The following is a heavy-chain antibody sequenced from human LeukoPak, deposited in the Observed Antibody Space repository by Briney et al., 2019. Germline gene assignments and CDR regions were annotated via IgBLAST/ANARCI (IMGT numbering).Heavy chain of an antibody. D-gene: IGHD3-3*01. V-gene: IGHV3-21*01. J-gene: IGHJ5*02. CDR3: ARDLAIFGVVMYNWFDP. CDR1: GFTFSSYS. CDR2: ISSSSSYI. Sequence: AGGSLRLSCAASGFTFSSYSMNWVGQAPGKGLEWVSSISSSSSYIYYADSVKGRFTISRDNAKNSLYLQMNSLRAEDTAVYYCARDLAIFGVVMYNWFDPWGQGTLVTVSS.